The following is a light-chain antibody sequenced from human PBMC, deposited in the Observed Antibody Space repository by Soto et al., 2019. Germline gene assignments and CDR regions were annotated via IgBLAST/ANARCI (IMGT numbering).Light chain of an antibody. Sequence: QSALTQPASVSGSPEQSITISCTGTSSDVGSYNLVSWYQQHPGKAPKVMIYEATKRPSGVSNRFSGSKSGNTASLTISGLQAEDEADYYCSSYAGTYTPHVVFGGGTKLTVL. J-gene: IGLJ2*01. CDR3: SSYAGTYTPHVV. V-gene: IGLV2-23*01. CDR2: EAT. CDR1: SSDVGSYNL.